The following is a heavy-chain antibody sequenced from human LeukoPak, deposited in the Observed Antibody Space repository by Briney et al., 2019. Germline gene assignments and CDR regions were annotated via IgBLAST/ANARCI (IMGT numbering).Heavy chain of an antibody. CDR2: INHSGST. Sequence: SETLSLTCAVYGGSFSGYYWSWIRQPPGEGLEWIGEINHSGSTNYNPSLKSRVTISVDTSKNQFSLKLSSVTAADTAVYYCARGMPEGYSSSWLYYYYYYYMDVWGKGTTVTVSS. CDR1: GGSFSGYY. D-gene: IGHD6-13*01. J-gene: IGHJ6*03. V-gene: IGHV4-34*01. CDR3: ARGMPEGYSSSWLYYYYYYYMDV.